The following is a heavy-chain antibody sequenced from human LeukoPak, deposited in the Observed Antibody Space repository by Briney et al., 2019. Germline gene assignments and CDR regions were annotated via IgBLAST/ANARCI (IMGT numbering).Heavy chain of an antibody. D-gene: IGHD3-16*01. V-gene: IGHV3-23*01. CDR1: GFTFSSYA. Sequence: GGSLRLSXAASGFTFSSYAMSWVRQAPGKGLEWVSAISGTGGSTYYADSVKGRLTISRGNSKNTLYLQMNSLRAEDTAVYYCAKDQRLGELQYTNPPFDYWGQGTLVTVSS. J-gene: IGHJ4*02. CDR3: AKDQRLGELQYTNPPFDY. CDR2: ISGTGGST.